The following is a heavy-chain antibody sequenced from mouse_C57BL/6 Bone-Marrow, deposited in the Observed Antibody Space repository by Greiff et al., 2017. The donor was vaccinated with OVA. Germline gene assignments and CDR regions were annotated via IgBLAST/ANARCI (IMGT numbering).Heavy chain of an antibody. J-gene: IGHJ4*01. Sequence: QVQLQQPGAELVKPGASVKLSCKASGYTFTSYWMQWVKQRPGQGLEWIGEIDPSDSSTNYNQKFKGKATLTVDTSSSTTYMQLSSQTSEEYAVYYCARDDYYGSSYNCAMDYWGKGTTVTVSS. D-gene: IGHD1-1*01. V-gene: IGHV1-50*01. CDR2: IDPSDSST. CDR1: GYTFTSYW. CDR3: ARDDYYGSSYNCAMDY.